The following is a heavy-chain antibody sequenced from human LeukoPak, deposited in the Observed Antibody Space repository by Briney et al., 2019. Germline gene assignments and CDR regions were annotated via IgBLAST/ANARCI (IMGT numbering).Heavy chain of an antibody. J-gene: IGHJ6*02. CDR3: AKYSSRYSSGWYRGMDV. V-gene: IGHV3-13*01. CDR2: IDTAGDT. D-gene: IGHD6-19*01. CDR1: GFSFSTYD. Sequence: GGSLRLSCAASGFSFSTYDMHWVRQATGKGLEWVSGIDTAGDTYYPGSVKGRFTISRENAKNSLYLQMNSLRAEDTAVYYCAKYSSRYSSGWYRGMDVWGQGTTVTVSS.